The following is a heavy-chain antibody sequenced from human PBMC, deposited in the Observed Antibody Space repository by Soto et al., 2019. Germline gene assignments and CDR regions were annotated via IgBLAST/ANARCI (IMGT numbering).Heavy chain of an antibody. CDR1: GGSISRSSYS. J-gene: IGHJ5*02. CDR3: ATRQGGSYNWFDP. CDR2: IYYSGST. D-gene: IGHD2-15*01. Sequence: PSETLSLTCTVSGGSISRSSYSWGWIRQPPGKGLEWIGTIYYSGSTYYNPSLKSRVTISVDTSKNQFSLKLSSVTAADTAVHYCATRQGGSYNWFDPWGQGTLVTVSS. V-gene: IGHV4-39*01.